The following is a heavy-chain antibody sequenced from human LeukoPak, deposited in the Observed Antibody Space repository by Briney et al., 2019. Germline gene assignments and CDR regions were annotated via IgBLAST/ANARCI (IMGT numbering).Heavy chain of an antibody. V-gene: IGHV1-46*01. D-gene: IGHD1-26*01. CDR1: GYTFTSYY. CDR3: ARDGPVAVGATQPLDY. J-gene: IGHJ4*02. CDR2: INPSGGST. Sequence: GASVKVSCKASGYTFTSYYMHWVRQAPGQGLEWMGIINPSGGSTSYAQKFQGRVTMTRDMSTSTVYMELSSLRSEDTAVYYCARDGPVAVGATQPLDYWGQGTLVTVSS.